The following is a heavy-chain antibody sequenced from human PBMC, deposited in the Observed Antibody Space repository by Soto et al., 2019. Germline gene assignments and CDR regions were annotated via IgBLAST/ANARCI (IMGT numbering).Heavy chain of an antibody. V-gene: IGHV3-23*01. D-gene: IGHD6-13*01. J-gene: IGHJ4*02. CDR3: AKDRGGYSTSWRDY. Sequence: EVQLLESGGGLVQPGGSLRLSCAASGFTFSSYAMSWVRQAPGKGLEWVSVISGSGGSTYYADSVKGRFTISRDNSKNTLYLQMNSLRAEDTAVYYCAKDRGGYSTSWRDYWGQGTLVTVSS. CDR1: GFTFSSYA. CDR2: ISGSGGST.